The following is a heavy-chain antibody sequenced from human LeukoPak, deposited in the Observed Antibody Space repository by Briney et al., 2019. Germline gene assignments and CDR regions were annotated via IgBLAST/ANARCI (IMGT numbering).Heavy chain of an antibody. CDR1: GFTFSGSA. J-gene: IGHJ5*02. CDR2: IRSKANSYAT. V-gene: IGHV3-73*01. CDR3: TAAVLDTAMVIVRFDP. D-gene: IGHD5-18*01. Sequence: PGGSLRLSCAASGFTFSGSAMHWVRQASGKGLEWVGRIRSKANSYATAYAASVKGRFTISRDDSKNTAYLQINSLKTEDTAVYYCTAAVLDTAMVIVRFDPWGQGTLVTVSS.